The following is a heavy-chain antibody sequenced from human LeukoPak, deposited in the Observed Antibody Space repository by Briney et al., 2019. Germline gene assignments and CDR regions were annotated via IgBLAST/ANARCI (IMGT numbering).Heavy chain of an antibody. CDR1: VYTFTIYD. V-gene: IGHV1-8*01. CDR2: MNPNSGNT. Sequence: ASVKVSFEASVYTFTIYDINWVRQAPGQGLEWMGWMNPNSGNTGYAQKFQGRVTMTRNTSISTAYMELGSLRSEDTAVYYCARAPEWGKANYYYYMDVWGKGTTVTVSS. CDR3: ARAPEWGKANYYYYMDV. J-gene: IGHJ6*03. D-gene: IGHD1-26*01.